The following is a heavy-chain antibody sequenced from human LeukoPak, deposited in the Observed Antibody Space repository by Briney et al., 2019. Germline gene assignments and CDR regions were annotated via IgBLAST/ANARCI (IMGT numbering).Heavy chain of an antibody. CDR2: INNDGSSV. J-gene: IGHJ4*02. V-gene: IGHV3-74*01. D-gene: IGHD2-15*01. CDR1: GFTFSSYW. Sequence: GWSLRLSCAACGFTFSSYWMHWVRQARGKGLVWVSRINNDGSSVNYADSVRGRFTISRDNAKNTLYLQMNSLRAEDTAVSYCVSSYCSGGSCYSASGYWGQGTLVTVSS. CDR3: VSSYCSGGSCYSASGY.